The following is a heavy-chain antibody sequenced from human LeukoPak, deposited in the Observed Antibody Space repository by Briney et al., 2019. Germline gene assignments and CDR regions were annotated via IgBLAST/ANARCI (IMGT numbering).Heavy chain of an antibody. D-gene: IGHD2-21*02. Sequence: PSETLSLTCTVSGDFISRYYWSWIRQSPGKGLEWIGYVYDRGGTNYNPSLKSRAIISADTSKNQFSLKVTSVTAADTAVYYCARASDSGDWHLGYWGQGTLVTVSS. J-gene: IGHJ4*02. CDR1: GDFISRYY. V-gene: IGHV4-59*01. CDR3: ARASDSGDWHLGY. CDR2: VYDRGGT.